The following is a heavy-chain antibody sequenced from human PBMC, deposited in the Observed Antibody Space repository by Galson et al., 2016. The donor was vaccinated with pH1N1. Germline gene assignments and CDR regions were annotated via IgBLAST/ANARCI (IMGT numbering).Heavy chain of an antibody. V-gene: IGHV1-46*01. CDR2: IDPSSGST. Sequence: SVKVSCKASGYTLSSYYMHWLRQAPGQGLEWMGIIDPSSGSTTYAQKFQGRVTMTHDTATNTVYMELSSLRSEDTAMYYCVREPHRGARYFDFWGQGTLVTVSS. CDR3: VREPHRGARYFDF. D-gene: IGHD6-25*01. CDR1: GYTLSSYY. J-gene: IGHJ4*02.